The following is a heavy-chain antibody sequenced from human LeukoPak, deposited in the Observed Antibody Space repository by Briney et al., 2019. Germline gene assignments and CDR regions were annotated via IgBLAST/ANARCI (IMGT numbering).Heavy chain of an antibody. J-gene: IGHJ5*02. V-gene: IGHV3-48*02. CDR1: GFTFSSYS. CDR3: ARGTAYSSGRYNWFDP. CDR2: ISSSSSTI. D-gene: IGHD6-19*01. Sequence: PGGSLRLSCAASGFTFSSYSMNWVRQAPGKGLEWVSYISSSSSTIYYADSVQGRFTISRDNAKNSLYLQMNSLRDEDTAVYYCARGTAYSSGRYNWFDPWGQGTLVTVSS.